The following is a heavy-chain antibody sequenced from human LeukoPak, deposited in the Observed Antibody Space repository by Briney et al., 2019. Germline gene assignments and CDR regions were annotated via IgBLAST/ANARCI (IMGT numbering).Heavy chain of an antibody. CDR1: GYTFTGYY. CDR3: ARLAVAGDPPASTDDY. CDR2: INPNSGGT. D-gene: IGHD6-19*01. Sequence: GASVKVSCKASGYTFTGYYRHWVRQAPGQGLEWMGWINPNSGGTNYAQKFQGRVTMTRDTSISTAYMELSRLRSDDTAVYYCARLAVAGDPPASTDDYWGQGTLVTVSS. V-gene: IGHV1-2*02. J-gene: IGHJ4*02.